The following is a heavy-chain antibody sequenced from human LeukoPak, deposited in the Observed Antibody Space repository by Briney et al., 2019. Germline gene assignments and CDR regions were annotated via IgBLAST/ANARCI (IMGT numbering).Heavy chain of an antibody. CDR1: GGFFSGYY. J-gene: IGHJ3*02. CDR3: ARGESSSSSWYNAFDI. CDR2: INHSGGT. Sequence: PSETLSLTCAVYGGFFSGYYWSWIRQPPGKGLEWIGEINHSGGTNYNPSLKSRVTISVDTSKNQFSLKLSSVTAADTAVYYCARGESSSSSWYNAFDIWGQGTMVTVSS. D-gene: IGHD6-13*01. V-gene: IGHV4-34*01.